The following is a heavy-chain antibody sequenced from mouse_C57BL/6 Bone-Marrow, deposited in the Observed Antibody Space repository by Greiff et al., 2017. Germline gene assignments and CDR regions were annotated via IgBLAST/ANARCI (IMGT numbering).Heavy chain of an antibody. Sequence: VKLVESGAELVKPGASVKIPCKASGYAFSSYWMNWVKQRPGKGVEWIGQIYLGDGDTNYNGKFKGKATLTADKSSSTAYMQLSSLTSEDSAVYFCAKVWLRGVYWGQGTTLTVSS. CDR2: IYLGDGDT. CDR1: GYAFSSYW. J-gene: IGHJ2*01. D-gene: IGHD1-1*01. V-gene: IGHV1-80*01. CDR3: AKVWLRGVY.